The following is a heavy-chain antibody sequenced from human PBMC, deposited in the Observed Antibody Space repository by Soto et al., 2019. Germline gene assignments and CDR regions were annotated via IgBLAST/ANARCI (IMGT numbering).Heavy chain of an antibody. CDR2: IKQDGSEK. D-gene: IGHD1-26*01. V-gene: IGHV3-7*03. CDR1: GFPFSSYW. Sequence: GGSLRLSCAASGFPFSSYWMSWVRQAPGKGLEWVANIKQDGSEKYYVDSVKGRFTISRDNAKNSLYLQMNSLRAEDTAVYYCARDALVGATDYFDYWGQGTLVTVSS. CDR3: ARDALVGATDYFDY. J-gene: IGHJ4*02.